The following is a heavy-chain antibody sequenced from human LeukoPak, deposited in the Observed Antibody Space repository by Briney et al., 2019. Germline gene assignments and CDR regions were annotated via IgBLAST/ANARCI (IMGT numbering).Heavy chain of an antibody. V-gene: IGHV4-30-2*01. CDR1: GGSISSGGYY. D-gene: IGHD2/OR15-2a*01. Sequence: SETLSLTCTVSGGSISSGGYYWSWIRQPPGKGLEWIGYIYHSGSTYYNPSLKSRVTISVDRSKNQFSLKLSSVTAADTAVYYCARDGGSMPLSNGVDPWGQGTLVTVSS. CDR3: ARDGGSMPLSNGVDP. J-gene: IGHJ5*02. CDR2: IYHSGST.